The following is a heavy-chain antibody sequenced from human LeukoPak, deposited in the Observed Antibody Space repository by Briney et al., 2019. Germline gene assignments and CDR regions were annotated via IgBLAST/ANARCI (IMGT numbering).Heavy chain of an antibody. J-gene: IGHJ3*02. Sequence: ASVKVSCKASGYTFATYYMYWVRQDPGQGLEWMGWIRPNSGGTNYTQKFQGRVTMTRDTSINTAYRELSRLTSLDTAVYFCATWGLHFDIWGQGTKVTVAS. CDR3: ATWGLHFDI. D-gene: IGHD3-16*01. CDR1: GYTFATYY. CDR2: IRPNSGGT. V-gene: IGHV1-2*02.